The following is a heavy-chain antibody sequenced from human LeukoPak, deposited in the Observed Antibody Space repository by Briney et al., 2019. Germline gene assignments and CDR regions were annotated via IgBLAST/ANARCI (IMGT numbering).Heavy chain of an antibody. CDR3: TTYDSSGYYYIEYYFDY. D-gene: IGHD3-22*01. J-gene: IGHJ4*02. CDR2: IRSKAYGGTT. Sequence: GGSLRLSCAASGFTFSSYWMSWVRQAPGKGLEWVGFIRSKAYGGTTEYAASVKGRFTISRDDSKSIAYLQMNSLKTEDTAVYYCTTYDSSGYYYIEYYFDYWGQGTLVTVSS. CDR1: GFTFSSYW. V-gene: IGHV3-49*04.